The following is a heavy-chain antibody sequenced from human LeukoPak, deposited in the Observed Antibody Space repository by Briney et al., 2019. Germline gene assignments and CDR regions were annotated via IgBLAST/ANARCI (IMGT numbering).Heavy chain of an antibody. CDR1: GGSLSSYY. CDR2: IYTSGST. J-gene: IGHJ4*02. V-gene: IGHV4-4*07. D-gene: IGHD1-26*01. Sequence: PSETLSLTCTVSGGSLSSYYWNWIRQPAGKGLEWIGRIYTSGSTNYNPSLKSRVTISVDTSKNQFSLKLSSVTAADTAVYYCARDRIRYSGSYGYWGQGTLVTVSS. CDR3: ARDRIRYSGSYGY.